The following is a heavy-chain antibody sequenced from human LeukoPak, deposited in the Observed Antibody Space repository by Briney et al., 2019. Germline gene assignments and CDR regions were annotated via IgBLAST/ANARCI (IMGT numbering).Heavy chain of an antibody. CDR2: ISWNSGSI. V-gene: IGHV3-9*01. Sequence: PGGSLRLSCAASGFTFDDYAMHWVRQAPGKGLEWVSGISWNSGSIGYADSVKGRFTISRDNAKNSLYLQMNSLRAEDTALYYCAKTYSSSWYALDYWGQGTLVTVSS. D-gene: IGHD6-13*01. CDR1: GFTFDDYA. CDR3: AKTYSSSWYALDY. J-gene: IGHJ4*02.